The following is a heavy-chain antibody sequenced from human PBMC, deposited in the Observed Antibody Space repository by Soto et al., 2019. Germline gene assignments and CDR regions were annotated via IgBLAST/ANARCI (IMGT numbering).Heavy chain of an antibody. CDR2: IYYSGST. D-gene: IGHD6-13*01. Sequence: QLQLQESGPGLVKPSETLSLTCTVSGGSISSSSYYWGWIRQPPGKGLEWIGSIYYSGSTYYNPSLKSRVTVSVDXXQXQXXLKLSSVTAADTAVYYCASPTHAGRAAAGKGEFDYWGQGTLVTVSS. CDR1: GGSISSSSYY. J-gene: IGHJ4*02. V-gene: IGHV4-39*01. CDR3: ASPTHAGRAAAGKGEFDY.